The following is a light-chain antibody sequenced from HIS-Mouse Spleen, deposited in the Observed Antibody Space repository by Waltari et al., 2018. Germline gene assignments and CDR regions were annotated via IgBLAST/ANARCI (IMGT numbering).Light chain of an antibody. CDR1: SSDVGSYNL. CDR3: CSYAVSSTWV. V-gene: IGLV2-23*01. J-gene: IGLJ3*02. Sequence: QSALTQPAAVSGSPGQSITISCTGTSSDVGSYNLFSWYQQHPGKAPQLMIYEGSKRPAGVSTRFSGSKSGDTASLTISELQAEDEADYYCCSYAVSSTWVFGGGTKLTVL. CDR2: EGS.